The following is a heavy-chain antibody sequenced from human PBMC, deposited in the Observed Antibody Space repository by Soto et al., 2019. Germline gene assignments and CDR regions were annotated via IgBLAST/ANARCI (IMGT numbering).Heavy chain of an antibody. CDR2: ISPYNGNT. Sequence: ASVKVSCKASGYTFTSYGISWVRQAPGQGLEWMGWISPYNGNTNYAQKLQGRVTITTDESTSAVYMELSSLRSADTAKYYCARLTTYHYGSGTHHNDYWGQGTLVTVSS. CDR1: GYTFTSYG. V-gene: IGHV1-18*01. CDR3: ARLTTYHYGSGTHHNDY. J-gene: IGHJ4*01. D-gene: IGHD3-10*01.